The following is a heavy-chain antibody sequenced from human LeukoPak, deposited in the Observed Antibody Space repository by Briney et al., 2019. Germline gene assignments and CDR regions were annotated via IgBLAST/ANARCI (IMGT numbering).Heavy chain of an antibody. CDR3: TTITMIREHEDY. Sequence: GGSLRLSCAASGFTFSKAWMSWVRQAPGKGLEWVGRIKSKTDGGTTDYAAPVKGRFTISRDDSRNTLSLQMNSLKTEDAAVYYCTTITMIREHEDYWGQGTLVTVSS. CDR2: IKSKTDGGTT. V-gene: IGHV3-15*01. CDR1: GFTFSKAW. J-gene: IGHJ4*02. D-gene: IGHD3-10*01.